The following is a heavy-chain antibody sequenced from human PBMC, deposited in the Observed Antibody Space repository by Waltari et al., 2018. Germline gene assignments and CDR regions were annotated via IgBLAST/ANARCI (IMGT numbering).Heavy chain of an antibody. CDR2: IKQDGSEK. J-gene: IGHJ3*02. D-gene: IGHD3-10*01. CDR1: GFTFSSYW. CDR3: ARDPMVRGVIGLAFDI. V-gene: IGHV3-7*01. Sequence: EVQLVESGGGLVQPGGSLRLPCAASGFTFSSYWMSWVRQAPGKGLEWVANIKQDGSEKYYGDSVKGRFTISRDNAKNSLYLQMNSLRAEDTAVYYCARDPMVRGVIGLAFDIWGQGTMVTVSS.